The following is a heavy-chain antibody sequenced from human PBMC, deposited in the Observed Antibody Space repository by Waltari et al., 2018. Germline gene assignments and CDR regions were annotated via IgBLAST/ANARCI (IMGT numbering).Heavy chain of an antibody. D-gene: IGHD3-9*01. CDR2: ISSNGAAT. V-gene: IGHV3-23*01. Sequence: EVQLLESGGGLVQPGGSLRLSCAASGFTFSSYSMSGVSQAPGKGLDWVSSISSNGAATYYADSVKGRFTISRDNSKNTLYLQISSLRAEDTAIYYCVKDRPDWPIDYWGQGTLVTVSS. CDR1: GFTFSSYS. CDR3: VKDRPDWPIDY. J-gene: IGHJ4*02.